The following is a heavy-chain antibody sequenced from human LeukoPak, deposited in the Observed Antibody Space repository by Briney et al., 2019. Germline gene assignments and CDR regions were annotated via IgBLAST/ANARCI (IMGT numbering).Heavy chain of an antibody. CDR2: INHSGST. V-gene: IGHV4-34*01. CDR1: GGSSSGYY. CDR3: ARLSSGWYGVGMDV. J-gene: IGHJ6*04. D-gene: IGHD6-19*01. Sequence: SETLSLTCAVYGGSSSGYYWSWIRQPPGKGLEWIGEINHSGSTNYNPSLKSRVTISVDTSKNQFSLKLSSVTAADTAVYYCARLSSGWYGVGMDVWGKGTTVTISS.